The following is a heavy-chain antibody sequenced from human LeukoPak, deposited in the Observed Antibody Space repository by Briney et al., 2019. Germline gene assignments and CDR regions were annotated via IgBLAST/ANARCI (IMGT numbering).Heavy chain of an antibody. CDR1: GFTFSSYA. J-gene: IGHJ4*02. V-gene: IGHV3-23*01. Sequence: GGSLRLSCAASGFTFSSYAMSWARQAPRKGLGWVSAISGSGGNTYYADSVKGRFTISRDNSKNTLYLQMNSLRAEDTAVYYCAKSPAEYSSSSYMSDYWGQGTLVTVSS. D-gene: IGHD6-6*01. CDR3: AKSPAEYSSSSYMSDY. CDR2: ISGSGGNT.